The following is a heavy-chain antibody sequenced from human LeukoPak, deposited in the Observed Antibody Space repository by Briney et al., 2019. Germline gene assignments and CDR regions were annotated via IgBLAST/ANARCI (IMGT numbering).Heavy chain of an antibody. CDR1: GYSFTSYW. CDR3: ARIIRNYDYVWGSYRHFDY. Sequence: GESLKISCKGSGYSFTSYWIGWVRQMPGKGLEWMGIIYPGDSDTRYSPSFQGQVTISADKSINTAYLQWSSLKASDTAMYYCARIIRNYDYVWGSYRHFDYWGQGTLVTVSS. J-gene: IGHJ4*02. V-gene: IGHV5-51*01. CDR2: IYPGDSDT. D-gene: IGHD3-16*02.